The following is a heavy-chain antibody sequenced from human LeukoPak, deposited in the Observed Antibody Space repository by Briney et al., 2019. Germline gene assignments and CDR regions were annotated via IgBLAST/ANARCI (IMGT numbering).Heavy chain of an antibody. D-gene: IGHD4-17*01. J-gene: IGHJ4*02. V-gene: IGHV3-30*18. Sequence: GRSLRLSCAASGFTFNNFGMHWVRQAPGKGLEWVAVISYDGSNKHYADSVQGRFSISGDNYKNTLYLQMNSLRVEDTAVYYCAKEWNTVDYWGQGTLVTVSS. CDR3: AKEWNTVDY. CDR1: GFTFNNFG. CDR2: ISYDGSNK.